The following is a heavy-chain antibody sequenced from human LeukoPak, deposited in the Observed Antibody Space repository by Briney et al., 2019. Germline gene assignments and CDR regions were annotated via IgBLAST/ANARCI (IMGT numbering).Heavy chain of an antibody. J-gene: IGHJ3*02. CDR3: ARVPIYCTNGVCFPNAFHI. CDR2: INPNSGGT. CDR1: GYTFTGYY. Sequence: GASVKVSCKASGYTFTGYYMHWVRQAPGQGLEWMGRINPNSGGTNYAQKFQGRVTMTRDTSISTAYMELSRLRSDGTAVYYCARVPIYCTNGVCFPNAFHIWGQGTMVTVSS. D-gene: IGHD2-8*01. V-gene: IGHV1-2*06.